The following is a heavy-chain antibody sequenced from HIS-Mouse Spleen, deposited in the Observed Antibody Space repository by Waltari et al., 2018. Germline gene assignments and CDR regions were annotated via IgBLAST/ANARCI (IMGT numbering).Heavy chain of an antibody. V-gene: IGHV1-8*01. Sequence: QVQLVQSGAEVKKPGASVKVSCKASGYTFTSYDINCVRQATGQGLEWMGWMKPNSGNTGYAQKFQGRVTMTRNTSISTAYMELSSLRSEDTAVYYCARGHDYSNYFDYWGQGTLVTVSS. CDR2: MKPNSGNT. CDR1: GYTFTSYD. CDR3: ARGHDYSNYFDY. J-gene: IGHJ4*02. D-gene: IGHD4-4*01.